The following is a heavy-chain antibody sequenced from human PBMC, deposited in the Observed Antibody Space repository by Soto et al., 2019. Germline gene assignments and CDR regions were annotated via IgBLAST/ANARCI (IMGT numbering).Heavy chain of an antibody. CDR2: INPNSGGT. V-gene: IGHV1-2*04. J-gene: IGHJ6*02. Sequence: VKVSCKASGYTFTGYYMHWVRQAPGQGLEWMGWINPNSGGTNYAQKFQGWVTMTRDTSISTAYMELSRLRSDDTAVYYCARGEQLALYGMDVWGQGTTVTVSS. D-gene: IGHD6-6*01. CDR1: GYTFTGYY. CDR3: ARGEQLALYGMDV.